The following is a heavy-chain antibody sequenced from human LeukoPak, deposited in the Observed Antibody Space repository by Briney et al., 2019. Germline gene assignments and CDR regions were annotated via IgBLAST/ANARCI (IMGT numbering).Heavy chain of an antibody. J-gene: IGHJ5*02. CDR1: GFMFSSYW. Sequence: GGSLRLSCAASGFMFSSYWMSWVRQAPGKGLEWVADIKEDGSEKSYVDSVKGRFTISRDNAKNTLYLQMNSLRAEDTAVYYCVRLSWELGDGGVTWGQGTLVTVSS. CDR3: VRLSWELGDGGVT. V-gene: IGHV3-7*01. CDR2: IKEDGSEK. D-gene: IGHD1-26*01.